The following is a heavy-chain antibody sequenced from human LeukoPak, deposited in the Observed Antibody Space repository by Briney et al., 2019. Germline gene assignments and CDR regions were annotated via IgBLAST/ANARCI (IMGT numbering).Heavy chain of an antibody. J-gene: IGHJ4*02. D-gene: IGHD1-1*01. CDR2: ISSSSSII. V-gene: IGHV3-21*05. CDR1: GLTFSRYS. CDR3: ARVSRSGDWNYDY. Sequence: GGSLRLSCVASGLTFSRYSMNWVRQAPGKGLEGVSYISSSSSIIYYADSVKGRFTISRDNAKNSLYLQMDSLRAEDTAVYYCARVSRSGDWNYDYWGQGTPVTVSS.